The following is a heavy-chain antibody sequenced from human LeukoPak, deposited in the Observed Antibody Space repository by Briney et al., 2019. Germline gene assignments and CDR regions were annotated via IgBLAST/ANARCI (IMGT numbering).Heavy chain of an antibody. CDR2: IYHSGST. Sequence: SQTLSLTCAVSGGSISSGGYSWSWIRQPPGKGLEWIGYIYHSGSTYYNPSLKSRVTISVDRSKNQFSLKLSSVTAADTAVYYCARAPHDYGDYYFGYWGQGTLVTVSS. D-gene: IGHD4-17*01. CDR3: ARAPHDYGDYYFGY. J-gene: IGHJ4*02. V-gene: IGHV4-30-2*01. CDR1: GGSISSGGYS.